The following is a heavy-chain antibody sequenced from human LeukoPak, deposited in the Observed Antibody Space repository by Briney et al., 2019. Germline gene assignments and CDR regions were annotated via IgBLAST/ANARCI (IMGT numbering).Heavy chain of an antibody. CDR1: GFTFSDNY. V-gene: IGHV3-11*04. D-gene: IGHD2-15*01. Sequence: GGSLRLSCAASGFTFSDNYMTWVRQAPGKGLEWLSYISGNGGAIQYADSVKGRFTISRDNSKNTLYLQMNSLRAEDTAVYYCARERMACSGGSCYRYFDLWGRGTMVTVSS. CDR3: ARERMACSGGSCYRYFDL. CDR2: ISGNGGAI. J-gene: IGHJ2*01.